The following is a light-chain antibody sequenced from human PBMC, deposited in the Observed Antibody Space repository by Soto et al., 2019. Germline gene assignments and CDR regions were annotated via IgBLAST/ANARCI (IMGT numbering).Light chain of an antibody. J-gene: IGKJ1*01. CDR2: GAS. CDR1: QGISDF. V-gene: IGKV1-27*01. CDR3: QKYNTAPWT. Sequence: QLTQSTSSLSAFVVYLVTITCRASQGISDFFAWYQQKPGKVPKVLIYGASTLQSGVPSRFSGSGSGTDFTLTITSLQPEDVATYYCQKYNTAPWTFGQGTKVDIK.